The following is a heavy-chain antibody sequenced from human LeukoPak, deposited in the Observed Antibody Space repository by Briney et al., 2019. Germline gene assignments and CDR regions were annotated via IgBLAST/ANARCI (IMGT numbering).Heavy chain of an antibody. D-gene: IGHD2-2*01. J-gene: IGHJ4*02. CDR3: ARGRGGGYCSSTSCRVYFDY. Sequence: SETLSLTCAVYGVSFSGYYWSWLRQPPGQGLEWIGEINHGGSTNYNPSLKRRVTISVDTSKNQFSLKLSSVTAADTAVYYCARGRGGGYCSSTSCRVYFDYWGQGTLVTVSS. CDR1: GVSFSGYY. V-gene: IGHV4-34*01. CDR2: INHGGST.